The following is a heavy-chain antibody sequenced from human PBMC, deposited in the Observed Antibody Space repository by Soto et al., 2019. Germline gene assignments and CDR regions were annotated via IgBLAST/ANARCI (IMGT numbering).Heavy chain of an antibody. CDR1: GYTFTGYA. Sequence: QVQLVQSGAEEKKPGASVKVSCKASGYTFTGYAMHWVRQAPGQRLEWMGWINAGNGNTKYSQKFQGRGTFTRDTSASTAYMELSSLRSGDTAVYYCARAVAVPADFDYWGQGTLVTVSS. CDR3: ARAVAVPADFDY. V-gene: IGHV1-3*05. J-gene: IGHJ4*02. D-gene: IGHD6-19*01. CDR2: INAGNGNT.